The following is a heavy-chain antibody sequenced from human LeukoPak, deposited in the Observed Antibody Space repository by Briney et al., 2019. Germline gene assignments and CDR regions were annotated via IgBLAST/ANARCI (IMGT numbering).Heavy chain of an antibody. CDR1: GGSINSISYY. D-gene: IGHD3-10*01. CDR3: ARHYGSGKPWFDY. V-gene: IGHV4-39*07. Sequence: SETLSLTCSVSGGSINSISYYWVWIRQPPGKGLEWIGSIYNSESIYSKPSLRSRVTISLDTSKNQFSLKLSSVTAADTAVYYCARHYGSGKPWFDYWGQGTLVTVSS. CDR2: IYNSESI. J-gene: IGHJ4*02.